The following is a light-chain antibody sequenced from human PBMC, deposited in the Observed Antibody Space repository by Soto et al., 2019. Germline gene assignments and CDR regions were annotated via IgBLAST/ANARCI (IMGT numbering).Light chain of an antibody. CDR2: EVN. Sequence: QSALTQPTSVSGSPGQSITISCTGTSSDVGTYTLVSWYQQHPGKAPKLVIYEVNKRPAGVSKRFSGSKSGDTASLTIPGLQAEDEADYYCSSYAGAITFYVFGTGTKVTVL. J-gene: IGLJ1*01. CDR3: SSYAGAITFYV. CDR1: SSDVGTYTL. V-gene: IGLV2-23*02.